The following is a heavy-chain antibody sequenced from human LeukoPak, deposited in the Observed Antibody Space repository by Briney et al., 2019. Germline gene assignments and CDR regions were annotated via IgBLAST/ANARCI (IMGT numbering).Heavy chain of an antibody. CDR1: GFTFSSYA. D-gene: IGHD3-16*01. CDR2: ISGSGGST. V-gene: IGHV3-23*01. CDR3: ARDLGGAFDY. J-gene: IGHJ4*02. Sequence: PGGSLRLSCAASGFTFSSYAMSWVRQAPGKGLEWVSAISGSGGSTYYADSVKGRFTISRDNAKNSLYLQMNSLRAEDTAVYYCARDLGGAFDYWGQGTLVTVPS.